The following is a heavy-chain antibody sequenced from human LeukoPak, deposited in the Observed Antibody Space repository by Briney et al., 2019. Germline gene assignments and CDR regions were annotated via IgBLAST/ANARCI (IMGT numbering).Heavy chain of an antibody. CDR2: INPNSGGT. CDR3: ARGLNRWRSGTDFDY. Sequence: ASVKVSCKASGYTFTSYYMHWVRQAPGQGLEWMGWINPNSGGTNYAQKFQGRVTMTRDTSISTAHMELSRLRSDDTAVYYCARGLNRWRSGTDFDYWGQGTLVTVSS. V-gene: IGHV1-2*02. CDR1: GYTFTSYY. J-gene: IGHJ4*02. D-gene: IGHD3-10*01.